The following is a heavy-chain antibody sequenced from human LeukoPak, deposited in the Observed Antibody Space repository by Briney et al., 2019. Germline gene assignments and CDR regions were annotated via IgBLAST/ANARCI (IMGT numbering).Heavy chain of an antibody. Sequence: SVKVSCKASGGTFSSYAISWVRQAPGQGLEWMGRIIPIFGTANYAQKFQGRATITTDESTSTAYMELSSLRSEDTAVYYCASYRDGYNYDYWGQGTLVTVSS. CDR2: IIPIFGTA. J-gene: IGHJ4*02. V-gene: IGHV1-69*05. CDR3: ASYRDGYNYDY. D-gene: IGHD5-24*01. CDR1: GGTFSSYA.